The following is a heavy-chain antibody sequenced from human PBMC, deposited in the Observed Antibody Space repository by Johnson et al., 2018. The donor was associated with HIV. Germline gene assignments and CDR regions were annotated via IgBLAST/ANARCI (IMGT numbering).Heavy chain of an antibody. CDR2: IYSGGST. D-gene: IGHD6-19*01. Sequence: VQLVESGGGLVQPGGSLRLSCAASGFTVSSNYMSWVRQAPEMGLVWVSVIYSGGSTYYADSVKGRFTISRDNSKNTLYLQMNSLRAEDTAVYYCARGSGWYLAFAIWGQGTMVTVSS. V-gene: IGHV3-53*01. J-gene: IGHJ3*02. CDR3: ARGSGWYLAFAI. CDR1: GFTVSSNY.